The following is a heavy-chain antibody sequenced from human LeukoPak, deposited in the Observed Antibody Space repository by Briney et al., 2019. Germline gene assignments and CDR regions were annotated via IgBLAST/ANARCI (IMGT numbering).Heavy chain of an antibody. CDR3: ARGSDLISNWGSYFDY. J-gene: IGHJ4*02. CDR2: IIPILGIA. V-gene: IGHV1-69*04. D-gene: IGHD7-27*01. CDR1: GGTFSSYA. Sequence: ASVKVSCKASGGTFSSYAISWVRQAPGQGLEWMGRIIPILGIANYAQKFQGRVTITADKSTSTAYMELSSLRSEDTAVYYCARGSDLISNWGSYFDYWGQGTLVTVSS.